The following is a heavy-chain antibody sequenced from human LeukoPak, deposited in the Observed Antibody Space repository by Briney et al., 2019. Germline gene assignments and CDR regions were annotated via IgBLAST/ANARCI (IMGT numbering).Heavy chain of an antibody. CDR1: GYTFTHQW. Sequence: PGESLRISCKASGYTFTHQWSGWVRKMYGSGLEWMGIIYPRDSDTIYSPSFQGHVTISADTSINTAYLEWSSLEASDTAIYYCARHSDVIGAIWGQGTLVTVSS. V-gene: IGHV5-51*01. D-gene: IGHD3-10*01. CDR2: IYPRDSDT. CDR3: ARHSDVIGAI. J-gene: IGHJ4*02.